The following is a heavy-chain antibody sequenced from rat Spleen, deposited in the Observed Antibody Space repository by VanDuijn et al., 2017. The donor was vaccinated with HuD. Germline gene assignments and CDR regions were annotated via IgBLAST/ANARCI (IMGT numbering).Heavy chain of an antibody. CDR1: GFTYSNYV. CDR2: ISTGGGNT. CDR3: ATIYYDGSSSGYFDY. V-gene: IGHV5S13*01. J-gene: IGHJ2*01. Sequence: EVQLVESGGGLVQPGRSLKLSCAASGFTYSNYVMAWVRQAPTKGLEWVASISTGGGNTYYRDFVKGRFTISRDNAKNTLYLQMDSLRSEDTATYYCATIYYDGSSSGYFDYWGQGVMVTVSS. D-gene: IGHD1-12*02.